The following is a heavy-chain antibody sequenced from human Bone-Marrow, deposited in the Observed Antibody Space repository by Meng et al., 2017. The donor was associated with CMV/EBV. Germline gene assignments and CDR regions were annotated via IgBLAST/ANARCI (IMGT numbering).Heavy chain of an antibody. CDR3: GGGVDIAYYYYGMDV. J-gene: IGHJ6*02. D-gene: IGHD2-15*01. V-gene: IGHV1-69*10. Sequence: SVKVSCKASGYTFTSYDINWVRQATGQGLEWMGGIIPILGIANYAQKFQGRVTITADKSTSTAYMELSSLRSEDTAVYYCGGGVDIAYYYYGMDVWGQGTTVTV. CDR1: GYTFTSYD. CDR2: IIPILGIA.